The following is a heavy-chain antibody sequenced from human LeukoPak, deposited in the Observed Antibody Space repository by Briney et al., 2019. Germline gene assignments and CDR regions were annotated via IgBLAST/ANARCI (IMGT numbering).Heavy chain of an antibody. CDR3: AKARSGSYLLFDY. Sequence: GGSLRLSCAASGFTVSSNYMSWVRQAPGKGLEWVSVIYSGGSTYYADSVKGRFTISRDNSKNTLYLQMNSLRAEDTAVYYCAKARSGSYLLFDYWGQGTLVTASS. D-gene: IGHD1-26*01. CDR1: GFTVSSNY. CDR2: IYSGGST. J-gene: IGHJ4*02. V-gene: IGHV3-53*01.